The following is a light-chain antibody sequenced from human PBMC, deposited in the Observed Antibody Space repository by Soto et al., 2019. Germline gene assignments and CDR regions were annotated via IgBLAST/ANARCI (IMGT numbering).Light chain of an antibody. CDR2: DAS. CDR3: QQRNTWPRS. V-gene: IGKV3-11*01. Sequence: EIVLTQSPATLSLSPGERATLSCRASQSVGRYLAWYQQKPGQAPRLLIYDASNSATGIPARFSGSGSGTDFTLTISSLEPEDFAVYYCQQRNTWPRSFGQGTKLEIK. CDR1: QSVGRY. J-gene: IGKJ2*01.